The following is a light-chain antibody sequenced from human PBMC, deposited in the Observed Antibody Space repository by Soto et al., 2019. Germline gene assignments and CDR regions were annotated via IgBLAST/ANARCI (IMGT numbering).Light chain of an antibody. CDR2: DAS. CDR1: QSVSSY. J-gene: IGKJ1*01. CDR3: QQRSSWHT. V-gene: IGKV3-11*01. Sequence: EILLTQSPATLSLSPGERATLTCRASQSVSSYLAWYQQKPGKSPRLLIYDASNRATGIPARLSGSGSGTDFTLPIRSLEPEDDAIYYCQQRSSWHTFGQGTKVDIK.